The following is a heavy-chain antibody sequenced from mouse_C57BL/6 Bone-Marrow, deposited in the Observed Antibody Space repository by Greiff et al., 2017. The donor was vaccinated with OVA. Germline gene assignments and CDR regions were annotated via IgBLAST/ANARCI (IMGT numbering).Heavy chain of an antibody. CDR1: GFSFTSYG. CDR3: AKKARLRQAMDY. V-gene: IGHV2-5*01. CDR2: IWRGGST. Sequence: VQLQESGPGLVQPSQSLSITCTVSGFSFTSYGVHWVRQSPGKGLEWLGVIWRGGSTDYNAAFMSRLSITNDNSKSQVFFKMNSLQADDTAIYYCAKKARLRQAMDYWGQGTSVTVSS. J-gene: IGHJ4*01. D-gene: IGHD2-12*01.